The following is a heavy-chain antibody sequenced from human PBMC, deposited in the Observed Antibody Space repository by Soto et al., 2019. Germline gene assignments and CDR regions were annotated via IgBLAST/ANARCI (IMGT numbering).Heavy chain of an antibody. CDR3: ARDAEVSGELYY. V-gene: IGHV1-18*03. J-gene: IGHJ4*02. CDR2: ISAYNGNT. Sequence: QVQLVQSGAEVKKPGASVKVSCKASGYTFTSYGISWVRQAPGQGLEWMGWISAYNGNTNYEQKLQDRVTMTTDTSTSTAYMDLKSLSSADMAVSYCARDAEVSGELYYWGQGTLVTVSS. D-gene: IGHD3-16*01. CDR1: GYTFTSYG.